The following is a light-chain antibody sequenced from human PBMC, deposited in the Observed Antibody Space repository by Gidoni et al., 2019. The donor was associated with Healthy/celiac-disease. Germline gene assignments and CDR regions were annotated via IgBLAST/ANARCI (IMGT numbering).Light chain of an antibody. Sequence: DIQLTKSPSSLSAAVGARATIPCRAIQSISSYFNWCQQKPGKAPKLLIYAASSLQSGVPSRFGGSGSGTDFTLTISSLQPEDFATYYCQQSYSTPPTFGQXTKVEIK. CDR2: AAS. CDR3: QQSYSTPPT. V-gene: IGKV1-39*01. CDR1: QSISSY. J-gene: IGKJ1*01.